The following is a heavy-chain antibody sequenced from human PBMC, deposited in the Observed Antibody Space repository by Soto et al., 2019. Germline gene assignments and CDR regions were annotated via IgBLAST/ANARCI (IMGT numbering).Heavy chain of an antibody. Sequence: QITLKESGPTLVKPTQTLTLTCTFSGFSLSTNGMAVGWIRQPPGKALEWLALIYWDDDKRYSPFLKSRLTITKDTSKNQVVLTMTNMDPVDTATYFCTHRRGANLDYWGQGTLVTVSS. J-gene: IGHJ4*02. CDR3: THRRGANLDY. D-gene: IGHD1-26*01. CDR2: IYWDDDK. V-gene: IGHV2-5*02. CDR1: GFSLSTNGMA.